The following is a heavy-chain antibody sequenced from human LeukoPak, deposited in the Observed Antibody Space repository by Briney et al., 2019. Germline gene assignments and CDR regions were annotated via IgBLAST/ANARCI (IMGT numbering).Heavy chain of an antibody. J-gene: IGHJ4*02. CDR1: GYSFTSYW. V-gene: IGHV5-51*01. CDR2: IYPGDSDT. Sequence: GESLKISXKGSGYSFTSYWIGWLRQMPGKGLEWIGIIYPGDSDTRYSPSFQGQVTISADKSISTAYLQWSSLKASDTAMYYCARHDDFPGPYFDYWGQGTLVTVSS. D-gene: IGHD3-3*01. CDR3: ARHDDFPGPYFDY.